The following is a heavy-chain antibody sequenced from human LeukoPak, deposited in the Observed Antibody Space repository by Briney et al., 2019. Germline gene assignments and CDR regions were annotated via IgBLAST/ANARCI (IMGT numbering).Heavy chain of an antibody. V-gene: IGHV4-59*01. D-gene: IGHD2-15*01. J-gene: IGHJ4*02. CDR2: IYYSGST. CDR3: ARSAQGSAQFDY. Sequence: SETLSLTCTVSGGSISSYYWSWIRQPPGKGLEWIGYIYYSGSTNYNPSLKSRVTISVDTSKNQFSLKLSSVTAADTAVYYCARSAQGSAQFDYWGQGTLVTVSS. CDR1: GGSISSYY.